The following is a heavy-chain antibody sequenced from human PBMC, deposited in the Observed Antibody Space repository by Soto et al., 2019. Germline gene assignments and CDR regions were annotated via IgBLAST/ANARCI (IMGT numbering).Heavy chain of an antibody. V-gene: IGHV3-21*04. D-gene: IGHD4-17*01. J-gene: IGHJ4*02. CDR3: AKDLLTTLTTGVDY. CDR2: ISSNSSNI. CDR1: GFTFSSYS. Sequence: GGSLRLSCAASGFTFSSYSMNWVRQAPGKGLEWVSSISSNSSNIYYTDSVKGRFTISRDNSKNTLSLQMNSLRAEDTAVYYCAKDLLTTLTTGVDYWGQGTLVTVSS.